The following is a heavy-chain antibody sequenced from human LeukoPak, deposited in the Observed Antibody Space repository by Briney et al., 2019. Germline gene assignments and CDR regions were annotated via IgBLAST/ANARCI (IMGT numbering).Heavy chain of an antibody. Sequence: GGSLRLSCAASGFTFSDYYMSWIRQAPGKGLEWVSYISSSGSTIYYADSVKGRFTISRDNAKNTLYLQMNSLRAEDTAVYYCAKEDYYDSSLGGRDDYWGQGTLVTVSS. CDR1: GFTFSDYY. CDR2: ISSSGSTI. CDR3: AKEDYYDSSLGGRDDY. D-gene: IGHD3-22*01. V-gene: IGHV3-11*01. J-gene: IGHJ4*02.